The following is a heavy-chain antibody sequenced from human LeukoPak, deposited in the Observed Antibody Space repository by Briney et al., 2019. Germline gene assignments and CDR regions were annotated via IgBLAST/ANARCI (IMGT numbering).Heavy chain of an antibody. CDR1: GFTFSGSA. Sequence: GGSLRLSCAASGFTFSGSAIHWVRQASGKGLEWVGRIGSKANSYATPYAASVKGRFTISRDDSKNTAYLQMNSLQTEDTAVYYCTRRGDDYNYEAFDFWGQGTMVTVSS. CDR2: IGSKANSYAT. J-gene: IGHJ3*01. D-gene: IGHD5-24*01. V-gene: IGHV3-73*01. CDR3: TRRGDDYNYEAFDF.